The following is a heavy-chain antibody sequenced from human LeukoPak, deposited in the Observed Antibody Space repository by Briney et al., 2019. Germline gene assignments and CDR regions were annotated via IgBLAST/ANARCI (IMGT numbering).Heavy chain of an antibody. Sequence: ASVKVSCKASGYTFTSYYMHWVRQAPGQGLEWMGIINPSGGSTSYAQKFQGRVTMTRDTSTSTAYMELSSLRSEDTAVYYCARAQGWLQFEGHFDYWGQGTLVTVSS. CDR1: GYTFTSYY. CDR2: INPSGGST. D-gene: IGHD5-24*01. CDR3: ARAQGWLQFEGHFDY. V-gene: IGHV1-46*01. J-gene: IGHJ4*02.